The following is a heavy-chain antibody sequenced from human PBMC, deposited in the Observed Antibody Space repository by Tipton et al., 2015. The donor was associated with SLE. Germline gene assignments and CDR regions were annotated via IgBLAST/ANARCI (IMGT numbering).Heavy chain of an antibody. J-gene: IGHJ4*02. D-gene: IGHD6-19*01. V-gene: IGHV4-59*01. CDR2: IYSSGST. CDR3: ARGGYSSGWYGDYFVY. Sequence: TLSLTCTVSGGSISSYYWSWIRQPPGKGLEWFGYIYSSGSTNYNPSLKSRVTISLDTSKTQFSLKLRSVTAADTAIYYCARGGYSSGWYGDYFVYCGQGTLVTVSS. CDR1: GGSISSYY.